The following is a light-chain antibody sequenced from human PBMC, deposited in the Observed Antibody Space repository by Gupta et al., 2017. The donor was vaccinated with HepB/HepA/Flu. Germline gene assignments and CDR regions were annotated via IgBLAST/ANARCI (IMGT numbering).Light chain of an antibody. CDR1: QSIVIY. Sequence: DILMTQSPSPLSASVGDRVTITCRASQSIVIYLSWYQQKPGKAPKLLIYAASNLQSGVPSRFSGSGSGTDFTLTSSRLQPEDFATYYWQQSYSTHTFGGGTKVEIK. J-gene: IGKJ4*01. V-gene: IGKV1-39*01. CDR3: QQSYSTHT. CDR2: AAS.